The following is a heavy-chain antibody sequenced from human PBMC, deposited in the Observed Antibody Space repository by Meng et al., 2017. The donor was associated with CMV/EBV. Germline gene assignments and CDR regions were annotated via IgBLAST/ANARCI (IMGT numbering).Heavy chain of an antibody. CDR3: AKYALVVVPAAIPDYFDY. Sequence: LSLTCAASGFTFSRYAMSWVRQAPGKGLEWVSAISGSGGSTYYADSVKGRFTISRDNSKNTLYLQMNSLRAEDTAVYYCAKYALVVVPAAIPDYFDYWGQGTLVTVSS. D-gene: IGHD2-2*01. V-gene: IGHV3-23*01. J-gene: IGHJ4*02. CDR2: ISGSGGST. CDR1: GFTFSRYA.